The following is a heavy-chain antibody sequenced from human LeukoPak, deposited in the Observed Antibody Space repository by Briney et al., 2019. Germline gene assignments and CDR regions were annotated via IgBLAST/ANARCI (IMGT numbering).Heavy chain of an antibody. Sequence: SEPLSLPCTASGGSISGYYWSWLRQPPGKGREWIGFIYYCGSTNYNPSHKSRLTISVDTSRNHFSLKVSSVTAADTAVYYCARRRSVENWGQGTLVTVSS. J-gene: IGHJ4*02. CDR1: GGSISGYY. CDR3: ARRRSVEN. CDR2: IYYCGST. V-gene: IGHV4-59*01.